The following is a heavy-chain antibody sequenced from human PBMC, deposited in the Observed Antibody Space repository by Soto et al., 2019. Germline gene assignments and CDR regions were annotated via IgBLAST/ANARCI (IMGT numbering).Heavy chain of an antibody. CDR1: GFTFSSYG. V-gene: IGHV3-33*01. CDR2: IWYDGSNK. J-gene: IGHJ6*02. CDR3: ARDTARAMVRIYYGMDV. Sequence: QVQLVESGGGVVQPGRSLRLSCAASGFTFSSYGMHWVRQAPGKGLEWVAVIWYDGSNKYYADSVKGRFTISRDNSKSTLYLQMNSLRAKDTAVYYCARDTARAMVRIYYGMDVWGQGTTVTVSS. D-gene: IGHD3-10*01.